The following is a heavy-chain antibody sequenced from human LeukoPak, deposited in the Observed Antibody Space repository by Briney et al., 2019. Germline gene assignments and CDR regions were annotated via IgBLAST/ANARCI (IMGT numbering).Heavy chain of an antibody. J-gene: IGHJ5*02. Sequence: ASVKVSCKASGYTFTGYYMHWVRQAPGQGLEWMGWINPNSGGTNYAQKFQGRVTMTRDTSISTAYMELSRLRSDDTAVYYCARDWSLLYYYDSSGYLANWFDPWGQGTLVTVSS. CDR3: ARDWSLLYYYDSSGYLANWFDP. V-gene: IGHV1-2*02. CDR2: INPNSGGT. CDR1: GYTFTGYY. D-gene: IGHD3-22*01.